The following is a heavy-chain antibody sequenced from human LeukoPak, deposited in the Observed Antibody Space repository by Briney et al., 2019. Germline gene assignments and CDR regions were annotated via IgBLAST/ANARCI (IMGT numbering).Heavy chain of an antibody. CDR1: GGTFSSYA. D-gene: IGHD4-17*01. CDR3: ARDAGDYATDDNWFDP. Sequence: SVKVSCKASGGTFSSYAISWVRQAPGQGLEWMGRIIPIFGTANYAQKFQGRVTITTDESTSTAYMELSSLRPEDTAVYYCARDAGDYATDDNWFDPWGQGTLVTVSS. V-gene: IGHV1-69*05. CDR2: IIPIFGTA. J-gene: IGHJ5*02.